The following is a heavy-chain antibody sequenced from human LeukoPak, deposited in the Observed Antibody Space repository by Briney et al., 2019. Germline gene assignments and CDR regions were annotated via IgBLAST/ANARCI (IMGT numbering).Heavy chain of an antibody. CDR2: ISHSGST. CDR3: ARGRYYYGSGSYPVPDY. Sequence: SETLSLTCAVYGGSFSGYYWSWIRQPPGKGLEWIGEISHSGSTNYNPSLKSRVTISVDTSKNQFSLKLSSVTAADTAVYYCARGRYYYGSGSYPVPDYWGQGTLVTVSS. J-gene: IGHJ4*02. CDR1: GGSFSGYY. D-gene: IGHD3-10*01. V-gene: IGHV4-34*01.